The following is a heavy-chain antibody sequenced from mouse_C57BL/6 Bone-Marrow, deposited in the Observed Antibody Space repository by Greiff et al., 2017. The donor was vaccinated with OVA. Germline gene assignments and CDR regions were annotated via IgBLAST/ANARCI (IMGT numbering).Heavy chain of an antibody. D-gene: IGHD1-1*01. V-gene: IGHV1-52*01. CDR3: ARWDYYGSSPGWYFDV. J-gene: IGHJ1*03. Sequence: QVQLQQPGAELVRPGSSVKLSCKASGYTFTSYWMHWVKQRPIQGLEWIGNIDPSDSETHYNQKFKDKATLTVDKSSSTAYIQLSSLTSEDSAVYYCARWDYYGSSPGWYFDVWGTGTTVTVSS. CDR1: GYTFTSYW. CDR2: IDPSDSET.